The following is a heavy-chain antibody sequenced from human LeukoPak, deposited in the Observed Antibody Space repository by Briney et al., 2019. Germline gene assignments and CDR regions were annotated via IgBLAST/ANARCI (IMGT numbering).Heavy chain of an antibody. V-gene: IGHV1-2*02. CDR2: IVPDTGGV. CDR3: ATEDKYCSGGNCGKF. Sequence: ASVKVSCKTSGYTFTNYYVHWVRQAPGQGPEWMGYIVPDTGGVDYDQRFQGRVAMTRDKSISTVYMELTSLKSDDTAVYYCATEDKYCSGGNCGKFWGQGTLVTVSS. D-gene: IGHD2-15*01. J-gene: IGHJ4*02. CDR1: GYTFTNYY.